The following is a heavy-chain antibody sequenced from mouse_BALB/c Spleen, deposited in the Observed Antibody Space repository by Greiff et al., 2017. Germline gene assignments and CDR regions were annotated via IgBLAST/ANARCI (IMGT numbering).Heavy chain of an antibody. Sequence: EVKLVESGGGLVQPGGSLRLSCATSGFTFTDYYMSWVRQPPGKALEWLGFIRNKANGYTTEYSASVKGRFTISRDNSQSILYLQMNNLRAEDSATYYCARDMGDYWGQGTSVTVSS. V-gene: IGHV7-3*02. J-gene: IGHJ4*01. CDR1: GFTFTDYY. CDR2: IRNKANGYTT. CDR3: ARDMGDY.